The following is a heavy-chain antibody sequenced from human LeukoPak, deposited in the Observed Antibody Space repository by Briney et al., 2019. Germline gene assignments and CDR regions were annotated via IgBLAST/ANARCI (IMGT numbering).Heavy chain of an antibody. CDR3: AGGPGGDGGNPA. CDR1: GGTFSSYA. CDR2: IIPIFGTA. J-gene: IGHJ4*02. D-gene: IGHD4-23*01. Sequence: ASVKVSCKASGGTFSSYAISWVRQAPGQGLEWMGRIIPIFGTANYAQKFQGRVTITADKSTSTAYMELSSLRSEDTAVYYCAGGPGGDGGNPAWGQGTLVTVSS. V-gene: IGHV1-69*06.